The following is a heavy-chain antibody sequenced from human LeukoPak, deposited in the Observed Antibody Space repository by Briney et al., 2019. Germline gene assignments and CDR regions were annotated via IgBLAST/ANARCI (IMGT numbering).Heavy chain of an antibody. CDR2: ISWNSGSI. CDR3: AKDPDSSGYYYFDY. D-gene: IGHD3-22*01. CDR1: GFTFDDYA. V-gene: IGHV3-9*01. Sequence: PGGSLRLSCAASGFTFDDYAMHWVRQAPGKGLEWVSGISWNSGSIGYADSVKGRFTISRDNAKNSLYLQMNSLRAEDTALYYCAKDPDSSGYYYFDYWGQGTLVTVSS. J-gene: IGHJ4*02.